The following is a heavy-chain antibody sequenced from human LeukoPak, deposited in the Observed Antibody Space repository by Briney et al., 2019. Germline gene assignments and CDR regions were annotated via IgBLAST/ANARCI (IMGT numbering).Heavy chain of an antibody. V-gene: IGHV3-7*01. D-gene: IGHD6-13*01. Sequence: GGSQRLSCTVSGLTFNTFKNYAMNWVRQAPGKGLEWVANIKQDGSEKYYVDSVKGRFTISRDNAKNSLYLQMNSLRAEDTAVYYCAREQQLVYWGQGTLVTVSS. J-gene: IGHJ4*02. CDR3: AREQQLVY. CDR1: GLTFNTFK. CDR2: IKQDGSEK.